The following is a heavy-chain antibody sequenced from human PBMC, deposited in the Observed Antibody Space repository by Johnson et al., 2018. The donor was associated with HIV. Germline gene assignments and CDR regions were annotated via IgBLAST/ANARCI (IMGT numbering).Heavy chain of an antibody. D-gene: IGHD5-12*01. CDR1: GFTFSSYD. Sequence: MLLVESGGGVVQPGRSLRLSCAASGFTFSSYDIHWVRQATGKGLVWVSRINSDGSSTSYADSVKGRFTISRDNAKNTLYLQMNSLRAEDTAVYYCARDRRLADAFDIWGQGTMVTVSS. CDR2: INSDGSST. J-gene: IGHJ3*02. CDR3: ARDRRLADAFDI. V-gene: IGHV3-74*01.